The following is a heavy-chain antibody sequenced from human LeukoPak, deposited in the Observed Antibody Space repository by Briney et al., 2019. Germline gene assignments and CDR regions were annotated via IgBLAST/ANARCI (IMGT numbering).Heavy chain of an antibody. Sequence: SETLSLTCTVSGASITNYYWSWIRQPPGKGLEWIGYIYYSGSTNYNPSLNSRVTISIDKSNNQFSLKVNSVTAADTAVYYCARDRGYLDGFDIWGQRTMVTVSS. J-gene: IGHJ3*02. D-gene: IGHD3-10*01. CDR1: GASITNYY. CDR2: IYYSGST. V-gene: IGHV4-59*01. CDR3: ARDRGYLDGFDI.